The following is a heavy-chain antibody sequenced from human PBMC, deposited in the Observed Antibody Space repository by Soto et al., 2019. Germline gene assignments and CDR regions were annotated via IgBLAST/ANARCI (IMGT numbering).Heavy chain of an antibody. CDR3: ARVKSGPYGDYYFDY. V-gene: IGHV4-59*01. CDR1: GGSISSYY. D-gene: IGHD4-17*01. CDR2: IYYSGST. Sequence: PSETLSLTCTVSGGSISSYYWSWIRQPPGKGLEWIGYIYYSGSTNYNPSLKSRVTISVDTSKNQFSLKLSSVTAADTAVYYCARVKSGPYGDYYFDYWGQGTLVTVSS. J-gene: IGHJ4*02.